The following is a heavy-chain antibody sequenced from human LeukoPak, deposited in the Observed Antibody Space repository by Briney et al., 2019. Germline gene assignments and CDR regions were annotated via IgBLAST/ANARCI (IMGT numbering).Heavy chain of an antibody. Sequence: ASVKVSCKASGYTFTGYYMHWVRQAPGQGLEWMGRINPNSGGTNYAQRFQGRVTMTRDTSISTAYMELSSLRSEDTAVYYCARGNSSGYYYYFDYWGQGTLVTVSS. CDR3: ARGNSSGYYYYFDY. D-gene: IGHD3-22*01. CDR2: INPNSGGT. J-gene: IGHJ4*02. CDR1: GYTFTGYY. V-gene: IGHV1-2*06.